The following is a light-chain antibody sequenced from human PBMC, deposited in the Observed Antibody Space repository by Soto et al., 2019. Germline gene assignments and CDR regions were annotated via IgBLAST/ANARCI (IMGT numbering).Light chain of an antibody. Sequence: QSALTQPASVSGSPGQSITISCTGTSSDVGGYNFVSWCQQHPGKAPKLMIYDVSNRPSGVSNRFSGSKSGNTASLTISGLQAEDEAAYYCSSYTSSSTLVFGTGTKVTVL. J-gene: IGLJ1*01. CDR3: SSYTSSSTLV. V-gene: IGLV2-14*01. CDR1: SSDVGGYNF. CDR2: DVS.